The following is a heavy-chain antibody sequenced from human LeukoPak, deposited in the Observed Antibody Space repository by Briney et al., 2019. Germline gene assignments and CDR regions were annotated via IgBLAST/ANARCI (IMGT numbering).Heavy chain of an antibody. Sequence: GGSLRLSCAASGLTFSSYTVSCVRQATGEGREWGSTISNSGRNTFYTDSVKGRFTISRDNSKNKLYLQMNRLRAGDTAVYSCARARGYCAADCSRYAFDSWGQGTLVTVSS. CDR3: ARARGYCAADCSRYAFDS. J-gene: IGHJ4*02. V-gene: IGHV3-23*01. CDR1: GLTFSSYT. CDR2: ISNSGRNT. D-gene: IGHD2-21*02.